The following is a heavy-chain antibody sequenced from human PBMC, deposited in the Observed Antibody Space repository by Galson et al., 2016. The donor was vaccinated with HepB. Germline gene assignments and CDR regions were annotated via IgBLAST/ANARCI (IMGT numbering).Heavy chain of an antibody. Sequence: SLRLSCAASGFNFGSYNMHWVRQAPGKGLEWLSVIWYDGTKRFYADSLEGRFTISRDNSKNTLYLQMNSLRVDDTAVYFCARDGKQWLVPDYWGQGTLVSVSS. D-gene: IGHD6-19*01. CDR1: GFNFGSYN. V-gene: IGHV3-33*01. CDR2: IWYDGTKR. J-gene: IGHJ4*02. CDR3: ARDGKQWLVPDY.